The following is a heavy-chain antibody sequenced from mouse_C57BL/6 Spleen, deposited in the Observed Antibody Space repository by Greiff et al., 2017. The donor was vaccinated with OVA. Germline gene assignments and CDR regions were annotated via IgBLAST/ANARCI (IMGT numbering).Heavy chain of an antibody. V-gene: IGHV5-6*02. CDR2: ISSGGSYT. J-gene: IGHJ3*01. D-gene: IGHD1-2*01. CDR1: GFTFSSYG. Sequence: EVKLVESGGDLVKPGGSLKLSCAASGFTFSSYGMSWVRQTPDKRLEWVATISSGGSYTYYPDSVKGRFTISRDNAKNTLYLQMSSLKSEDTAMYYCARRHYGWGQGTLVTVSA. CDR3: ARRHYG.